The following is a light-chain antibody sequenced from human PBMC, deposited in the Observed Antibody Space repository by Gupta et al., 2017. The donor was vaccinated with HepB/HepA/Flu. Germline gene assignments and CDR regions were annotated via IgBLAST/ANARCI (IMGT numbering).Light chain of an antibody. V-gene: IGKV1D-12*01. J-gene: IGKJ5*01. CDR2: PAS. CDR3: QQANSFPVT. Sequence: EIQMTQTQPSVSAFVGDRVTITCRASQGISNWLAWYQQKPGKAPKLLIYPASTLQGGVPSRFSGSGSGTEFTLTITSLQPEDFATYYCQQANSFPVTFGQGTRLDIK. CDR1: QGISNW.